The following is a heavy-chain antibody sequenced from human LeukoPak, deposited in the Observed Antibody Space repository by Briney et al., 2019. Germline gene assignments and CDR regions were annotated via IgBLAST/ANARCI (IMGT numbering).Heavy chain of an antibody. J-gene: IGHJ3*02. CDR2: INPNSGGT. Sequence: GASVKVSCKASGYTFTGYYMHWVRQAPGQGLEWMGWINPNSGGTNYAQKFQGRVTMTRDTSISTAYMELSRLRSDDTAVYYCARDTYYDFWSALGDAFDIWGQGTMVTVSS. CDR3: ARDTYYDFWSALGDAFDI. V-gene: IGHV1-2*02. D-gene: IGHD3-3*01. CDR1: GYTFTGYY.